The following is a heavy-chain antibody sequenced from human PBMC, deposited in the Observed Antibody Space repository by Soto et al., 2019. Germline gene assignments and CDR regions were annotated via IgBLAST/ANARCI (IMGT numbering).Heavy chain of an antibody. V-gene: IGHV4-30-4*01. Sequence: VQLQESGPGLVKPSQTLSLTCTVSSGSISSADYYWSWIRQPPGKGLEWIGYIYYTGSAYYNPSLKSRVTMSVETSKNQFSLKVTSVTAADTAVYYCASGGSSNWFDPWGQGTLVTVSS. J-gene: IGHJ5*02. CDR2: IYYTGSA. D-gene: IGHD1-26*01. CDR1: SGSISSADYY. CDR3: ASGGSSNWFDP.